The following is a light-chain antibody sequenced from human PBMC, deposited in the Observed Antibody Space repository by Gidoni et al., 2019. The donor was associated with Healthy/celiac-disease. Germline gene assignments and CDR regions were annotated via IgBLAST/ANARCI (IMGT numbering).Light chain of an antibody. CDR3: QHRGFT. CDR2: DAS. Sequence: IVLTQSPATLSLSPGERATLSCRASQSVSSYLAWYQQKPGQATRLLIYDASNRATGIPARFSGSGSGTDFTLTISSLEPEDFAVYYCQHRGFTCXPXTKVDIK. V-gene: IGKV3-11*01. CDR1: QSVSSY. J-gene: IGKJ3*01.